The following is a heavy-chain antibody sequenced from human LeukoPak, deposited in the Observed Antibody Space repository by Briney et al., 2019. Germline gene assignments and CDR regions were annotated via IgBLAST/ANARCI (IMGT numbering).Heavy chain of an antibody. Sequence: PGGSLRLSXAASGFTFSRFGMHWVRQAPGKGLQWVAFIRYDGTNKFYADSVKGRFTMSRDDPKNTLYLQMNSLSAEDTAVYYCAKSRGEQLYFRDFDYWGQGTLVTVAS. CDR1: GFTFSRFG. J-gene: IGHJ4*02. V-gene: IGHV3-30*02. D-gene: IGHD1/OR15-1a*01. CDR3: AKSRGEQLYFRDFDY. CDR2: IRYDGTNK.